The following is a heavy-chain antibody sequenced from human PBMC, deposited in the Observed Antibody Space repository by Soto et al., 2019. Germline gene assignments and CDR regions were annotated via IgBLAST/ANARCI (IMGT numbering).Heavy chain of an antibody. J-gene: IGHJ6*04. CDR2: IYYNGRT. D-gene: IGHD3-16*01. CDR3: AGMAGFELWVNVDL. V-gene: IGHV4-39*01. Sequence: QVQLQESGPGLVRPSETLSLTCTVSGYSISSTTYSWGWIRQSPGKGLEWIGSIYYNGRTHYNPFLESRVTISVEMSKKPFSLKLSSGTAADTAIYYFAGMAGFELWVNVDLWGKGTTVTVSS. CDR1: GYSISSTTYS.